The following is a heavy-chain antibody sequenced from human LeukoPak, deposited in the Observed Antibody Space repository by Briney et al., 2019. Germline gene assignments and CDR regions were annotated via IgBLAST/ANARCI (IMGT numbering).Heavy chain of an antibody. D-gene: IGHD3-10*01. CDR1: GFTVSSNY. Sequence: GGSLRLSCAASGFTVSSNYMSWVRQDPGKGLEWVSVIYSGGSTYYADSAEGRFTISRDNSKNTLYLQMNSLRAEDTAVYYCARSSMVRGVIARYYFDYWGQGTLVTVSS. V-gene: IGHV3-66*01. CDR3: ARSSMVRGVIARYYFDY. CDR2: IYSGGST. J-gene: IGHJ4*02.